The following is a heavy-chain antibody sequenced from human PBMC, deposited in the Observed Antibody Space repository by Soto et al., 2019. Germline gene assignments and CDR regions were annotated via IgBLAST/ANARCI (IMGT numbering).Heavy chain of an antibody. J-gene: IGHJ6*02. CDR3: ARGGYYDFWSGYSSYYYYYGMDF. CDR1: GFTFSSYS. D-gene: IGHD3-3*01. V-gene: IGHV3-21*01. CDR2: ISTSASFI. Sequence: PGGSLRLSCAASGFTFSSYSLNWVRQAPGKGLEWVSSISTSASFIYYADSVRGRFTISRDDAKNSLYLQMDSLTAEDTAVYYCARGGYYDFWSGYSSYYYYYGMDFWGQGTTVTVSS.